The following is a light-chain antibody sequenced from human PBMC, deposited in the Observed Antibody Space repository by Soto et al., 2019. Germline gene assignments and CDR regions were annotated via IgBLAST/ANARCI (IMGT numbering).Light chain of an antibody. Sequence: QSVLTQPASVSGAPGQSITISCTGTSSDVGGYNYVSWNQQHPDKAPQLMFYDDSNRPSGVSKRFSGSKCGNTASLTISSLQAEDEDDYCCSSYASSSTLVFGTGTKLTVL. V-gene: IGLV2-14*01. CDR3: SSYASSSTLV. J-gene: IGLJ1*01. CDR1: SSDVGGYNY. CDR2: DDS.